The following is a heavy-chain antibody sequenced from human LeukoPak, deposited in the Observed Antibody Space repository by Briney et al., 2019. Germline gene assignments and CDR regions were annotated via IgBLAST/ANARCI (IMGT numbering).Heavy chain of an antibody. D-gene: IGHD6-6*01. CDR3: ARYSSSSNFDY. Sequence: SETLSLTCTVSGGSISSSSYYWGWIRQPPGKGLEWIGSIYYSGSTYYNPSLKSRVTISVDTSKNQFSLKLSSVTAADTAVYYCARYSSSSNFDYWGQGTLVTVSS. J-gene: IGHJ4*02. CDR2: IYYSGST. CDR1: GGSISSSSYY. V-gene: IGHV4-39*01.